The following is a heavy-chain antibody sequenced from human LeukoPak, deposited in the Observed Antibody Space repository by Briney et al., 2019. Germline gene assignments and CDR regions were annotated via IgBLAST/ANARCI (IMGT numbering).Heavy chain of an antibody. CDR1: GFIFGAYW. CDR3: ARSRFDI. Sequence: GGSLRLSCEACGFIFGAYWMLWVRQVPGKGLVWVSRIDGEGTITGYADPVKGRFTISRDNAKNTVYLQMDSLEVEDTAIYYCARSRFDIWGQGVLVTVSS. CDR2: IDGEGTIT. V-gene: IGHV3-74*01. J-gene: IGHJ4*02.